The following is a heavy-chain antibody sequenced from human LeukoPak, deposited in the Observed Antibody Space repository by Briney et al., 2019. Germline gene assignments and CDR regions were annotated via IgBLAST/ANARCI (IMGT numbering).Heavy chain of an antibody. V-gene: IGHV4-31*03. Sequence: PSETLSLTCTVSGGSISSGGYSWSWIRQHPGKGLEWIGYIYDSGSTYYNSSLKSRVTISVDTSKNQFSLKLSSVTAADTAVYYCARVGSSWTARYFDLWGRGTLVTVSS. J-gene: IGHJ2*01. CDR2: IYDSGST. CDR3: ARVGSSWTARYFDL. CDR1: GGSISSGGYS. D-gene: IGHD3-16*01.